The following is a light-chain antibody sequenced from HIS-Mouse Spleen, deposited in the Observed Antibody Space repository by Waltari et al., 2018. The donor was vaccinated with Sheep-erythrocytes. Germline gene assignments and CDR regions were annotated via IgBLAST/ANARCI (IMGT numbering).Light chain of an antibody. J-gene: IGLJ2*01. V-gene: IGLV3-1*01. Sequence: SYELTQPPSVSVSPGQTASIPCPGDKLGHKYACWYQQKPGQSPVLVIYQDSKRSSGIPERFSGSNSGNTATLTISGTQAMDEADYYCQAWDSSTVVFGGGTKLTVL. CDR2: QDS. CDR1: KLGHKY. CDR3: QAWDSSTVV.